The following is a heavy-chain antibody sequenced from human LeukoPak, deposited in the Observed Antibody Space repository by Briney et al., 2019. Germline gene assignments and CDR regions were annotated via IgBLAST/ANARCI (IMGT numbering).Heavy chain of an antibody. Sequence: GGSLRLSCAASGFIFSSYSMNWVRQAPGRGLEWVSSISATGNYIYYADSVKGRFTISRDNAKNSLYLQMNSLRAEDTAVYYCARDRSGYTFDDWGQGTLVTVSS. CDR3: ARDRSGYTFDD. D-gene: IGHD5-18*01. CDR1: GFIFSSYS. V-gene: IGHV3-21*01. CDR2: ISATGNYI. J-gene: IGHJ4*02.